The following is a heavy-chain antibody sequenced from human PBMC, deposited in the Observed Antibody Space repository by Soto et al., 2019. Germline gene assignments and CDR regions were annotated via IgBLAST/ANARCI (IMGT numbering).Heavy chain of an antibody. CDR1: SGSISSSNW. Sequence: QVQLQESGPGLVKPSGTLSLTWAVSSGSISSSNWWSWVRQPPGKGREWIGEIYHSGSTNYNPSLKSRVTISVDKSKNQFSLKLSSVTAADTAVYYCARLVPRSPVRYCSSTSCYNYFDYWGQGTLVTVSS. D-gene: IGHD2-2*02. CDR2: IYHSGST. V-gene: IGHV4-4*02. J-gene: IGHJ4*02. CDR3: ARLVPRSPVRYCSSTSCYNYFDY.